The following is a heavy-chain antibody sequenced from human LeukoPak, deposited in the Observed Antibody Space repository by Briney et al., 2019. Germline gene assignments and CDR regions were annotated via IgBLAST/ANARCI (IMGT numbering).Heavy chain of an antibody. Sequence: SSETLSLTCTVSGGSISSGGYYWSWIRQHPGKGLEWIGYIYYSGSTYYNPSLKSRVTISVDTSKNQFSLKLSSVTAADTAVYYCARSPERRNGPGGPDYWGQGTLVTVSS. D-gene: IGHD3-10*01. CDR2: IYYSGST. CDR1: GGSISSGGYY. CDR3: ARSPERRNGPGGPDY. V-gene: IGHV4-31*03. J-gene: IGHJ4*02.